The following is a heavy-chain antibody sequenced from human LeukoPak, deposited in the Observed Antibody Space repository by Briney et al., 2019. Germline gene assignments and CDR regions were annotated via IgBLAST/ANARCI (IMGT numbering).Heavy chain of an antibody. CDR2: INSSSGTI. V-gene: IGHV3-48*04. J-gene: IGHJ4*02. CDR3: AKEGDNTGYRYFDD. D-gene: IGHD3-22*01. CDR1: GFKLIGYS. Sequence: GGSLRLSCAASGFKLIGYSMNWVRQAPGKGLEWVSYINSSSGTIIYADSVKGRFTISRDNAKSSLYLQMNSLRAEDTAVYYCAKEGDNTGYRYFDDWGQGTLVTVSS.